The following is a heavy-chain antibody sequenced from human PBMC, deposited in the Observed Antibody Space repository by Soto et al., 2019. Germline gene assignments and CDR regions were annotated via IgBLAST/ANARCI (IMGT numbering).Heavy chain of an antibody. D-gene: IGHD6-13*01. Sequence: ASVKVSCKASGYTFTSYHMHWVRQAPGQGLEWMGIINPSGGSTSYAQKFQGRVTMTRDTSTSTVYMELSSLRSEDTAVYYCASARAAAGTTNWFDPWGQGTLVTVSS. CDR2: INPSGGST. CDR1: GYTFTSYH. CDR3: ASARAAAGTTNWFDP. V-gene: IGHV1-46*01. J-gene: IGHJ5*02.